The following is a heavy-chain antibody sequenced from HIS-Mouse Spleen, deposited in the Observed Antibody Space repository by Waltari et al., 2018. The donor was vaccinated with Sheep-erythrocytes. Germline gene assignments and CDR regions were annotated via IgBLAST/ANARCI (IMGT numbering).Heavy chain of an antibody. J-gene: IGHJ4*02. CDR1: GFTFSSYS. CDR3: ARDRRNYFDY. V-gene: IGHV3-21*01. Sequence: EVQLVESGGGLVKPGGSLRLSCAASGFTFSSYSMNRVRQGPGKGRRWVSSISISIRYIYKADSVKGRFPISGDNAKNSLYLKMNSLSAEDTAVYYCARDRRNYFDYWGQGTLVTVSS. CDR2: ISISIRYI.